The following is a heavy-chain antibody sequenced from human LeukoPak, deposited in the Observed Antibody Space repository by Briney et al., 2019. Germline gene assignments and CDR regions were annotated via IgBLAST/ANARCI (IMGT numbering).Heavy chain of an antibody. J-gene: IGHJ5*02. D-gene: IGHD1-26*01. V-gene: IGHV1-2*02. CDR3: ARAPSSGVGANNWFDP. CDR1: GYTFTGYY. CDR2: INPNSGGT. Sequence: ASVKVSCKASGYTFTGYYMHWVRQAPGQGLEWMGWINPNSGGTNYAQKFQGRVTMTRDTSISTAYMELSRLRSDDTAVYYCARAPSSGVGANNWFDPWGQGTLVTVSS.